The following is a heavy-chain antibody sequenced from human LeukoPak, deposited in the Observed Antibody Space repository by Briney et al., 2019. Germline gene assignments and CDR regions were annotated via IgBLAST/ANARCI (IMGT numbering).Heavy chain of an antibody. Sequence: GGSLRLSCAASGFTFSSYRIHWVRQAPGKGLVWVSVIYSGGSTYYADSVKGRFTISRDNSKNTLYLQMNSLRAGDTAVYYCARDGTYYYDSSGETWGQGTLVTVSS. V-gene: IGHV3-53*01. CDR1: GFTFSSYR. CDR3: ARDGTYYYDSSGET. J-gene: IGHJ5*02. CDR2: IYSGGST. D-gene: IGHD3-22*01.